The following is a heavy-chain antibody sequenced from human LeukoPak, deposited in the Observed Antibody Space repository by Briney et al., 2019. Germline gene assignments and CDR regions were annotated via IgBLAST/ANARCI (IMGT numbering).Heavy chain of an antibody. J-gene: IGHJ4*02. Sequence: GGSLGLSCAASGFTFSSYNMNWVRQAPGKGLEWVSSISSSSTYTYYADSVKGRFTISRDNAKNSLYLQMNSLRAEDTAVYYCARAIRMVRGVDYWGQGTLVTVSS. D-gene: IGHD3-10*01. CDR2: ISSSSTYT. CDR1: GFTFSSYN. CDR3: ARAIRMVRGVDY. V-gene: IGHV3-21*01.